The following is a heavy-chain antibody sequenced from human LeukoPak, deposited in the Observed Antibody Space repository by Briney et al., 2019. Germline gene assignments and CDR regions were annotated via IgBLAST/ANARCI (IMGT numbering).Heavy chain of an antibody. CDR3: ARPAKYCSSTSCYWWFDP. J-gene: IGHJ5*02. Sequence: GESLKISCKGSGYSFTSYWISWVRQMPGKGLEWMGRIDPSDSYTNYSPSFQGHVTISADKSISTAYLQWSSLKASDTAMYYCARPAKYCSSTSCYWWFDPWGQGTLVTVSS. D-gene: IGHD2-2*01. V-gene: IGHV5-10-1*01. CDR2: IDPSDSYT. CDR1: GYSFTSYW.